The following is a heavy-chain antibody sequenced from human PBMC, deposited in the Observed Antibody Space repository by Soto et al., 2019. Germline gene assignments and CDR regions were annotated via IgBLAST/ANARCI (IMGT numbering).Heavy chain of an antibody. Sequence: SETLSLTCAVSGASIGSGGWWSWVRQPPGKGLEWIAEIFHDGSTNYSPSLKSRVTISVDKSQNQFSLNVYSVTAADTAVYYCARHEGWTGPDQWGQGTLVTVSS. V-gene: IGHV4-4*02. J-gene: IGHJ5*02. D-gene: IGHD2-8*02. CDR2: IFHDGST. CDR3: ARHEGWTGPDQ. CDR1: GASIGSGGW.